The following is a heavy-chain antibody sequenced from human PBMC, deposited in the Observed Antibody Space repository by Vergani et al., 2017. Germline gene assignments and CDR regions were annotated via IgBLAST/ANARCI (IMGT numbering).Heavy chain of an antibody. CDR3: TRHVPCGDGACLHFDH. CDR2: IYPGDSDT. Sequence: EVQLVQSGAEVKRAGDSLKISCQGSGYNFRNHWVGWARQMPGKGLEWMGIIYPGDSDTRYSPSFQGQVTISADKSISTAYLQWSSLKASDTAIYYCTRHVPCGDGACLHFDHWGQGTQVTVSS. V-gene: IGHV5-51*01. D-gene: IGHD2-21*01. J-gene: IGHJ4*02. CDR1: GYNFRNHW.